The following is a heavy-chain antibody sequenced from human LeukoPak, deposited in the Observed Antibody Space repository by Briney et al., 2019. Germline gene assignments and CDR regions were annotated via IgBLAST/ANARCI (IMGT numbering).Heavy chain of an antibody. CDR1: GFTFSSYG. V-gene: IGHV3-30*18. J-gene: IGHJ4*02. D-gene: IGHD6-13*01. CDR2: ISYDGSNK. Sequence: GRSLRLSCAASGFTFSSYGMHWVRQAPGKGLEWVAVISYDGSNKYYADSVKGRFTISRDNSKSTLYLQMNSLRAEDTAVYYCAKDVERGYSSSWYNYWGQGTLVTVSS. CDR3: AKDVERGYSSSWYNY.